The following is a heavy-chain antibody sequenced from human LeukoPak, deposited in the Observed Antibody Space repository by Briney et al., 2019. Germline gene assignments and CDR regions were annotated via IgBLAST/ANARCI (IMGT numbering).Heavy chain of an antibody. V-gene: IGHV1-69*13. CDR1: GGTFSSYA. D-gene: IGHD2-2*01. Sequence: SVKVSCKASGGTFSSYAISWVRQAPGQGLEWMGGIIPIFGTANYAQKFQGRVTITADESTSTAYMELSSLRSEDTAVYYCAREYCSSTSCYYAFDIWGQGTMVTVSS. J-gene: IGHJ3*02. CDR2: IIPIFGTA. CDR3: AREYCSSTSCYYAFDI.